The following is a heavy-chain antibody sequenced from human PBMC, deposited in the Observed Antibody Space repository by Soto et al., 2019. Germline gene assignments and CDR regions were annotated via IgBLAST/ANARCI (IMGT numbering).Heavy chain of an antibody. V-gene: IGHV3-23*01. CDR2: ISTGGGST. J-gene: IGHJ4*02. D-gene: IGHD2-21*01. CDR3: VRGGGGGLFEH. CDR1: GFTFSSYA. Sequence: LRLSCAASGFTFSSYAMNWVRQAPGKGLQWVSGISTGGGSTYYADSVKGRFTISRDNTESSLFLQMNSLGVDDTAVYSCVRGGGGGLFEHWGQGVLVTVSS.